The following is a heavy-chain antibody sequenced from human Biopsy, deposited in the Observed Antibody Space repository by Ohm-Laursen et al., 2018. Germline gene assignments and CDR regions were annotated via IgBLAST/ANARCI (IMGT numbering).Heavy chain of an antibody. Sequence: TQTLTLTCSFSGFSLSARGMCVSWIRQAPGKALEWLARVDWDDYKDYSASLQPKLSISKDTSNDQVVLTVNNVDPADTATYYCARTPILIVSAGLVYRHRRHLQGMDVWGQGIAVTVS. J-gene: IGHJ6*02. D-gene: IGHD6-13*01. CDR1: GFSLSARGMC. CDR3: ARTPILIVSAGLVYRHRRHLQGMDV. CDR2: VDWDDYK. V-gene: IGHV2-70*11.